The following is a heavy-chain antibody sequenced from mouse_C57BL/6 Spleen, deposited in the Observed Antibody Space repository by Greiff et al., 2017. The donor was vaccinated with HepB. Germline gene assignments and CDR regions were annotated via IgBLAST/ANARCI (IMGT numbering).Heavy chain of an antibody. CDR3: ARRSTVVHRYFDY. Sequence: DVKLVESGGGLVKPGGSLKLSCAASGFTFSSYAMSWVRQTPEKRLEWVATISDGGSYTYYPDNVKGRFTISRDNAKNNRYLQMSHLKSEDTAMYYCARRSTVVHRYFDYWGQGTTLTVSS. J-gene: IGHJ2*01. D-gene: IGHD1-1*01. CDR1: GFTFSSYA. V-gene: IGHV5-4*03. CDR2: ISDGGSYT.